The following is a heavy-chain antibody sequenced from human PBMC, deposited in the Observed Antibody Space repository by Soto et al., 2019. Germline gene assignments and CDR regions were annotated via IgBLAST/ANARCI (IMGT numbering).Heavy chain of an antibody. Sequence: QVQLVQSGAEVKKPGSSVKVSCKASGGTFSSYTISWVRQAPGQGLEWMGRIIPILGIANYAQKFQGRVRVTADKSRCTAHRERSRLRSEETAVYYWASGCGGGSCYGNFDYWGQGTLVTVSS. V-gene: IGHV1-69*02. CDR1: GGTFSSYT. D-gene: IGHD2-15*01. CDR3: ASGCGGGSCYGNFDY. CDR2: IIPILGIA. J-gene: IGHJ4*02.